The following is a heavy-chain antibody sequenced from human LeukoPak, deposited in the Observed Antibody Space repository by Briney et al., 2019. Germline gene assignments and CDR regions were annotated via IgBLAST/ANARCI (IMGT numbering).Heavy chain of an antibody. D-gene: IGHD3-10*01. V-gene: IGHV3-48*02. CDR2: ISSDTSTI. CDR3: AREGYGAGSWREWFDP. CDR1: GCTFSGYS. J-gene: IGHJ5*02. Sequence: EAGGSLRLSCSASGCTFSGYSMNWVRQAPGKGLEWISYISSDTSTIYYADSVKGRFTISRDNVKKSLYLQMNSLRDEDTAVYYGAREGYGAGSWREWFDPWGQGTLVTVSS.